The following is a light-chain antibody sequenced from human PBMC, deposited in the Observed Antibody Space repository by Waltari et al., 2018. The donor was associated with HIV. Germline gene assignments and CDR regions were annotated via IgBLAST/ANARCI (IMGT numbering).Light chain of an antibody. CDR2: DVN. V-gene: IGLV2-11*01. J-gene: IGLJ3*02. CDR1: SSAVGDYNY. Sequence: QSALPQPRSVSGSPGPSVTISCTGTSSAVGDYNYVSWYQQHPAKAPKLMIFDVNKRPSGVPDRFSGSKSGNTASLTISGLQAEDEADYYCCSYADDYTWVFGGGTKLTVL. CDR3: CSYADDYTWV.